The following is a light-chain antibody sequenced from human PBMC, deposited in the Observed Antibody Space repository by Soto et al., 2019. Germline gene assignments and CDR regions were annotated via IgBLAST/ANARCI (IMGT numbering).Light chain of an antibody. CDR3: QQRSNWPAKWT. V-gene: IGKV3-11*01. Sequence: EIVLTQSPATLSLSPGERATLSCRASQSVSSYLAWYQQKPDQAPRLLIYDASNRATGIPARFSGSGSGTDFPLTISSLEPEDFALYYCQQRSNWPAKWTFAQETKVEI. J-gene: IGKJ1*01. CDR2: DAS. CDR1: QSVSSY.